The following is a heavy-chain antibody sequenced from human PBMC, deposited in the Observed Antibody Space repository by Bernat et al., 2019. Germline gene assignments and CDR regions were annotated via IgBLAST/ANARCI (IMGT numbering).Heavy chain of an antibody. J-gene: IGHJ4*02. D-gene: IGHD6-13*01. CDR2: IWYDVSNK. CDR1: GFTFSSYG. CDR3: ARNGYSSSWYLNPNYYFDY. Sequence: VQLVESGGGLVQPGGSLRLSCAASGFTFSSYGMHWVRQAPGKGLEWGAVIWYDVSNKYYADSGKGRFTISRDNSKNTLYLQMNSLRAEDTAVYYCARNGYSSSWYLNPNYYFDYWGQGTLVTVSS. V-gene: IGHV3-33*08.